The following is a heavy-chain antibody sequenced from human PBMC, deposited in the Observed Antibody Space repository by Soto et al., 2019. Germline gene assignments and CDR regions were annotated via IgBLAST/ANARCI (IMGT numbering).Heavy chain of an antibody. Sequence: GGSLRLCCAASGCTFSSYAMSWGRQAPGKGLEWVSAISGSGGSIYYTDSVKGRFTISRDNSKNTLYLQMNSLRAEDTAVYYCAMIPPLWDYVWGSYRGQHYFDYWGQGT. CDR1: GCTFSSYA. CDR2: ISGSGGSI. CDR3: AMIPPLWDYVWGSYRGQHYFDY. D-gene: IGHD3-16*02. J-gene: IGHJ4*02. V-gene: IGHV3-23*01.